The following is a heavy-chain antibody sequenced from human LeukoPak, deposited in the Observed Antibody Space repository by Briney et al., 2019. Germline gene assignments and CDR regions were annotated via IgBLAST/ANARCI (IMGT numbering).Heavy chain of an antibody. Sequence: QSGGSLRLSCAASGFIFSSYWMSWVRQAPGKGLEWVANIKQDGSEKYYVDSVKGRFTISRDNAKNSLYLQMNSLRDEDTAVYYCASTRYCGTTNCYTFDSWGQETLATVPS. CDR3: ASTRYCGTTNCYTFDS. CDR2: IKQDGSEK. J-gene: IGHJ4*02. V-gene: IGHV3-7*01. D-gene: IGHD2-2*02. CDR1: GFIFSSYW.